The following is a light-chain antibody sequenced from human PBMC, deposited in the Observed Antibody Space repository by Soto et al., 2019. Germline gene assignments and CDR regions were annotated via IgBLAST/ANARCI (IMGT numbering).Light chain of an antibody. CDR2: DAS. V-gene: IGKV3-11*01. CDR3: QQRSNWRWT. Sequence: EIVLTQSPATLSLSPGEGATLSCRASKSVSSYLAWYQQKPGQAPRLLIYDASNRATGIPARFSGSGSGTDFTLTISSLEPEDFAVYYCQQRSNWRWTFGQGTKVEIK. CDR1: KSVSSY. J-gene: IGKJ1*01.